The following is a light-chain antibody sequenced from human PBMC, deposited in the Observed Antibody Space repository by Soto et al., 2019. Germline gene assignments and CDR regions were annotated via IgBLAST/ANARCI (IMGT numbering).Light chain of an antibody. Sequence: DIQMTQSPSSLSASVGDRVTITCRASQSISTYLHWYQQKPGKAPNLLIYAASTLQSGVPSRFSGSGSGTDFTLTISRLEPEDFAVYYCQRYGSSQITFGQGTRLEIK. V-gene: IGKV1-39*02. CDR3: QRYGSSQIT. CDR1: QSISTY. CDR2: AAS. J-gene: IGKJ5*01.